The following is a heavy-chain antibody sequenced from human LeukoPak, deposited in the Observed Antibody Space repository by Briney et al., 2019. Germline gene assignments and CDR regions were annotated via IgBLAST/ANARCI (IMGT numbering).Heavy chain of an antibody. Sequence: GGSLRLSCAASGFTFSSYSMIWVRQAPGKGLEWVSSISSSSSYIYYADSVKGRFTISRDNAKNSLYLQMNSLRAEDTAVYYCARVAGTPYYYYGTDVWGQGTTVTVSS. CDR1: GFTFSSYS. D-gene: IGHD6-19*01. CDR2: ISSSSSYI. J-gene: IGHJ6*02. CDR3: ARVAGTPYYYYGTDV. V-gene: IGHV3-21*01.